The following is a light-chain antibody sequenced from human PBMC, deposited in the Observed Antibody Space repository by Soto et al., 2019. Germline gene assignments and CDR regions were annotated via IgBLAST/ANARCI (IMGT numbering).Light chain of an antibody. J-gene: IGKJ3*01. CDR1: QSVLYSSNNKNY. CDR2: WAS. CDR3: QQYYSTRFT. Sequence: DIVMTQSPDSLAVSLGERATINCKSSQSVLYSSNNKNYLAWYQQKPGQPPKLLIYWASTRESGVPDRFSGSGSGTDSTLTISSLQAEDVAVYYCQQYYSTRFTFGPGPKVDIK. V-gene: IGKV4-1*01.